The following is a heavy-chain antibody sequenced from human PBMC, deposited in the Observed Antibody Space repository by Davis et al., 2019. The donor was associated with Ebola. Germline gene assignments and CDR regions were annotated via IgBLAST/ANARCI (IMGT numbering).Heavy chain of an antibody. V-gene: IGHV1-18*04. J-gene: IGHJ6*03. CDR3: ARDRRGDSVLLWFGELGYYYYYYMDV. CDR1: GYTFTSYG. D-gene: IGHD3-10*01. Sequence: ASVKVSCKASGYTFTSYGISWVRQAPGQGLEWMGWISAYNGNTNYAQKLQGRVTMTTDTSTSTAYMELRSLRSDDTAVYYCARDRRGDSVLLWFGELGYYYYYYMDVWGKGTTVTVSS. CDR2: ISAYNGNT.